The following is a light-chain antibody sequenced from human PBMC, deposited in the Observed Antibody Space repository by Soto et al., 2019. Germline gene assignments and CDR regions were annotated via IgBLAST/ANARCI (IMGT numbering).Light chain of an antibody. CDR3: QQYGSSPPVT. CDR1: HSVSSRY. J-gene: IGKJ1*01. V-gene: IGKV3-20*01. Sequence: EIVLTQSPGTLSLSPGERATLACRASHSVSSRYLAWYQQKPGQAPRLLIYGASSRATGIPDRFSGSGSGTDFTLTISRLEPEDFAVYYCQQYGSSPPVTFGQGTKVDNK. CDR2: GAS.